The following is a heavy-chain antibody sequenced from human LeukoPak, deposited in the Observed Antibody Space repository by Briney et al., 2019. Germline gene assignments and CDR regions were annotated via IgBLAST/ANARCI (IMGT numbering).Heavy chain of an antibody. Sequence: GGSLRLSCAASGFTFSSYAMHWVRQAPGKGLEWVAVISYDGSNKYYADYVKGRFTISRDNSKNTLYLQMNSLRAEDTAVYYCARDIVVVAAAIPSWHYYFGMDVWGQGTTVTVSS. CDR1: GFTFSSYA. CDR2: ISYDGSNK. D-gene: IGHD2-2*01. J-gene: IGHJ6*01. CDR3: ARDIVVVAAAIPSWHYYFGMDV. V-gene: IGHV3-30-3*01.